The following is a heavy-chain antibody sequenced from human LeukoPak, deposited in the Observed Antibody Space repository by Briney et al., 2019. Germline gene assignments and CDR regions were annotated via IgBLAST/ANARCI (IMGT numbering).Heavy chain of an antibody. D-gene: IGHD1-26*01. CDR1: GFTFRNYH. J-gene: IGHJ4*02. Sequence: PGGSLRLSCAGAGFTFRNYHMFWVRQAPGKGLEWVSSISSSSSYIYYADSVKGRFTISRDNAKNSLYLQMNSLRAEDTAVYYCARFGEGATFDYWGQGTLVTVSS. CDR2: ISSSSSYI. V-gene: IGHV3-21*01. CDR3: ARFGEGATFDY.